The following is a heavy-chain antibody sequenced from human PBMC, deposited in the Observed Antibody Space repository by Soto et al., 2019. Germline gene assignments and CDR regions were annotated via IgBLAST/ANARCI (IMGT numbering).Heavy chain of an antibody. Sequence: PGESLKISCKGSGYSFTSYWISWVRQMPGKGLEWMGRIDPSDSYTNYSPSFQGHVTISADKSISTAYLQWSSLKASDTAMYYCARPGYSSSIRSGMDVWGQGTKVTVSS. V-gene: IGHV5-10-1*01. CDR1: GYSFTSYW. D-gene: IGHD6-13*01. CDR3: ARPGYSSSIRSGMDV. J-gene: IGHJ6*02. CDR2: IDPSDSYT.